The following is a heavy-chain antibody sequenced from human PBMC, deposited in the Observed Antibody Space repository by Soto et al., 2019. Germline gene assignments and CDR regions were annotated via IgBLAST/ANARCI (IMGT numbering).Heavy chain of an antibody. CDR1: GFTLSSDS. CDR2: ISSSSSYI. Sequence: EVQLVESGGGLGKPGGSLRLSCAASGFTLSSDSMNWVRQAPGKGLEWVSSISSSSSYIYYADSVKGRFTISRDNAKNSLYLQMNSLRAEDTAVYYCARAQAVAEFDPWGQGTLVTVSS. J-gene: IGHJ5*02. CDR3: ARAQAVAEFDP. D-gene: IGHD6-19*01. V-gene: IGHV3-21*01.